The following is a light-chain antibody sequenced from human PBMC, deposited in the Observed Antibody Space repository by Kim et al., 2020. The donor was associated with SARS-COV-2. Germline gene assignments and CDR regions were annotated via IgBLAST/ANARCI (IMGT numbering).Light chain of an antibody. CDR2: DNN. Sequence: GQKVTISCSGSSSNIGNNLVSWYQHLPGTAPKFLIYDNNKRPSGIPDRFSVSKSGTSATLGITGLQTGDEADYYCGTWDTSLSVWVFGGGTKLTVL. CDR1: SSNIGNNL. CDR3: GTWDTSLSVWV. J-gene: IGLJ3*02. V-gene: IGLV1-51*01.